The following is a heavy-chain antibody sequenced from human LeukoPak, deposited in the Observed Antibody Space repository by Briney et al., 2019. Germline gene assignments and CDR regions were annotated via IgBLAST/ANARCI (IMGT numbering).Heavy chain of an antibody. CDR2: IHASGST. CDR3: ARDIGSRI. CDR1: GASINTYY. Sequence: PSETLSLTCTVSGASINTYYWSWFRLPAGKGLEWLGRIHASGSTYYNPSLKSRVSMSMDMSKNQFSLRLQSVTAADTAVFYCARDIGSRIWGKGTTVIVSS. D-gene: IGHD1-26*01. V-gene: IGHV4-4*07. J-gene: IGHJ6*03.